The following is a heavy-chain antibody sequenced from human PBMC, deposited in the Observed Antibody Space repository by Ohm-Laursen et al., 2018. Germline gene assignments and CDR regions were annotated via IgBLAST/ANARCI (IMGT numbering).Heavy chain of an antibody. Sequence: SLRLSCAASGFTFSSYSMNWVRQAPGKGLEWVSSISSSSSYIYYADSVKGRFTISRDNAKNSLYLQMNSLRAEDTAVYYCARDLWSGSYLVYYYYGMDVWGQGTTVTASS. CDR2: ISSSSSYI. J-gene: IGHJ6*02. CDR3: ARDLWSGSYLVYYYYGMDV. V-gene: IGHV3-21*01. CDR1: GFTFSSYS. D-gene: IGHD1-26*01.